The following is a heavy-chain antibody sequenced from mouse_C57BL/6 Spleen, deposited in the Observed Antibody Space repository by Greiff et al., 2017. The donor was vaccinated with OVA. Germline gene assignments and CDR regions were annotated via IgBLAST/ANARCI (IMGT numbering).Heavy chain of an antibody. CDR3: AKGDSNYGFYYAMDY. V-gene: IGHV5-17*01. Sequence: EVHLVESGGGLVKPGGSLKLSCAASGFTLSDYGMHWVRQAPEKGLEWVAYISSGSSTIYYADTVKGRFTISRDNAKNTLFLQMTSLRSEDTAMYYCAKGDSNYGFYYAMDYWGQGTSVTVSS. J-gene: IGHJ4*01. CDR2: ISSGSSTI. D-gene: IGHD2-5*01. CDR1: GFTLSDYG.